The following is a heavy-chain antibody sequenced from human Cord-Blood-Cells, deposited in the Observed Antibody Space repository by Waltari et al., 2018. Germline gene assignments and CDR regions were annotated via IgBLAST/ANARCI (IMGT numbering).Heavy chain of an antibody. CDR2: INPNTGNQ. D-gene: IGHD3-9*01. Sequence: QGQLMHSGSELTKPGPSWKVSSKAPGYTFASYAMNRLRRPPGPGIEWMGWINPNTGNQTYAQGLTGRFVFSLDNSVSTAYLQISSLKAEDTAVYYCARLDYDTLTGYYDYWGQGTLVTVAS. J-gene: IGHJ4*02. V-gene: IGHV7-4-1*02. CDR3: ARLDYDTLTGYYDY. CDR1: GYTFASYA.